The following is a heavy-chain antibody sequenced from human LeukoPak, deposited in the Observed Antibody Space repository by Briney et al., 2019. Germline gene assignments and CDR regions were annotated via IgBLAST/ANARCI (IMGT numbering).Heavy chain of an antibody. CDR3: ASIRGGYYFDY. J-gene: IGHJ4*02. Sequence: GGSLRLSCAASGFTFSDYYMSWIRQAPGKGLERVSYISSGRTYTNYADSVKGRFTISRDNATNSLYLQTNSLRAEDTAGYYCASIRGGYYFDYWGQGTLVTVSS. D-gene: IGHD3-16*01. V-gene: IGHV3-11*03. CDR1: GFTFSDYY. CDR2: ISSGRTYT.